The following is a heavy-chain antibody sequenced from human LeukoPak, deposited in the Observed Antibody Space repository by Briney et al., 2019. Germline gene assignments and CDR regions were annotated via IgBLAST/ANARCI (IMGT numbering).Heavy chain of an antibody. CDR1: GGSFSSYY. V-gene: IGHV4-59*01. D-gene: IGHD5-12*01. CDR3: ARATKGRSNWFDP. J-gene: IGHJ5*02. CDR2: IYYSGST. Sequence: SETLSLTCAVYGGSFSSYYWSWIRQPPGKGLEWIGYIYYSGSTNYNPSLKSRVTISVDTSKNQFSLKLSSVTAADTAVYYCARATKGRSNWFDPCGQGTLVTVSS.